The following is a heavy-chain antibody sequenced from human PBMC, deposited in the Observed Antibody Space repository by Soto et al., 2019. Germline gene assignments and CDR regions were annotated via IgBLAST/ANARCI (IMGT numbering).Heavy chain of an antibody. CDR1: GGTFSSYA. CDR3: AREDVCSGGSCFGNYGMDV. Sequence: SVKVSCKASGGTFSSYAISWVRQAPGQGLEWMGGIIPIFGTANYAQKFQGRVTITADESTSTAYMELSSLRSEDTAVYYCAREDVCSGGSCFGNYGMDVWGQGTTVTVS. V-gene: IGHV1-69*13. CDR2: IIPIFGTA. J-gene: IGHJ6*02. D-gene: IGHD2-15*01.